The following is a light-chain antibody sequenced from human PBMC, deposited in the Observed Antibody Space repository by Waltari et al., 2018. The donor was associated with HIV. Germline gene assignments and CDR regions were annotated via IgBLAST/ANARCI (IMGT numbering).Light chain of an antibody. Sequence: QSAPTQPASVSGSPGQSITVSCTGTSSDVGTYDLVSWYQQHPGKAPKLMIYEVTKRPSGVSNRFSGSKSGNTASLTVSGLQADDEAEYYCCSYRGSNTWVFGGGTKVTVL. J-gene: IGLJ3*02. CDR1: SSDVGTYDL. V-gene: IGLV2-23*02. CDR3: CSYRGSNTWV. CDR2: EVT.